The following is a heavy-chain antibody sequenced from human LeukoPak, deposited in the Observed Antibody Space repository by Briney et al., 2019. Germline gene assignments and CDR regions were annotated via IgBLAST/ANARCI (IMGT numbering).Heavy chain of an antibody. CDR2: IYYSGST. Sequence: SETLSLTCTVSGGSISSSSYYWGWIRQPPGKGLEWIGSIYYSGSTYYNPSLKSRVTISVDTSKNQFSLKLSSVTAADTAVYYCATAYYINYGAQHWGQGTLVTVSS. J-gene: IGHJ1*01. CDR1: GGSISSSSYY. D-gene: IGHD4-11*01. V-gene: IGHV4-39*07. CDR3: ATAYYINYGAQH.